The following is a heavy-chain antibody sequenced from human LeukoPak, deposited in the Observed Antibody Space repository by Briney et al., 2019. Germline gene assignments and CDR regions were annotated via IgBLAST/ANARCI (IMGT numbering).Heavy chain of an antibody. CDR1: GGSISSGGHY. CDR2: ISSTGST. J-gene: IGHJ6*03. CDR3: ARGENPVVVIAMGYYYYMDV. V-gene: IGHV4-61*02. D-gene: IGHD2-21*01. Sequence: PSETLSLTCTVSGGSISSGGHYWSWIRQPAGKGLEYLGRISSTGSTNYNPSLRSRVTISADTSKNHFSLKLTSVTAADTAVYYCARGENPVVVIAMGYYYYMDVWGKGTTVTVSS.